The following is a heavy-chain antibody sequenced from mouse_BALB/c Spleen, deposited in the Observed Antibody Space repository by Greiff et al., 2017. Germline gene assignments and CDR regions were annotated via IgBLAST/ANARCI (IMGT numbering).Heavy chain of an antibody. CDR3: TGAQWVRQAMDD. D-gene: IGHD3-2*01. CDR2: ICPGSSDT. J-gene: IGHJ4*01. Sequence: VQLKQSGTVLVRPGASVKMSCKASGYSFTSYWMHWVHQRPGQGLEWIGAICPGSSDTSYNQKFKGKAKLTAVTSASTAYMELSSLTNEDSAVYDCTGAQWVRQAMDDWGEGTSVTVSS. CDR1: GYSFTSYW. V-gene: IGHV1-5*01.